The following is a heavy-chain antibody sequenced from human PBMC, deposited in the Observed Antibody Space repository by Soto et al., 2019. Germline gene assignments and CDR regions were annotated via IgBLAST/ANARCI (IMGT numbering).Heavy chain of an antibody. CDR3: ARVVRYYDFWSGYYRPPPGGDAYYYYYYYMDV. V-gene: IGHV1-8*01. D-gene: IGHD3-3*01. J-gene: IGHJ6*03. CDR1: GYTLTRYD. Sequence: SVKVSCTPSGYTLTRYDINWVRQATGQRLEWMGWMNPNSGNTGYAQKFQGRVTMTRNTSISTAYMELSSLRSEDTAVYYCARVVRYYDFWSGYYRPPPGGDAYYYYYYYMDVWGKGTTVTVSS. CDR2: MNPNSGNT.